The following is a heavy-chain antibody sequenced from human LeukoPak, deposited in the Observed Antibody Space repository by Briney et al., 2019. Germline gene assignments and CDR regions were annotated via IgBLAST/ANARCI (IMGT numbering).Heavy chain of an antibody. CDR1: GGSISSGGYY. Sequence: SETLSLTCTVSGGSISSGGYYWSWIRQPPGKGLEWIGYIYHSGSTYYNPSLKSRVTISVDRSKNQFSLKLSSVTAADTAVYYCTFWSGYDAAEYWGQGTLVTVSS. CDR2: IYHSGST. D-gene: IGHD3-3*01. CDR3: TFWSGYDAAEY. J-gene: IGHJ4*02. V-gene: IGHV4-30-2*01.